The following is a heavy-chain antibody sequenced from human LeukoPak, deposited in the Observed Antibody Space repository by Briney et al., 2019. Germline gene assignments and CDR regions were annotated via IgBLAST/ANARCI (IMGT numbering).Heavy chain of an antibody. CDR3: ASTERCSTTCPLDY. D-gene: IGHD2-2*01. Sequence: AETLSLTCAVYAGSFRGYYWSWIRQPPGKGLEWIGEINHSGSTNYNPSLKSRVTISLDTSMKKFSLKLNSVTAADTAVYYCASTERCSTTCPLDYWGQGTLVTVSS. J-gene: IGHJ4*02. CDR1: AGSFRGYY. V-gene: IGHV4-34*01. CDR2: INHSGST.